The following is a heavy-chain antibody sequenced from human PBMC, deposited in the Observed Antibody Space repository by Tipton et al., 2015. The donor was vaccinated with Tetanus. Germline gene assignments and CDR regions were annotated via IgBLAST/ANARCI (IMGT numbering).Heavy chain of an antibody. CDR2: INTSGSS. V-gene: IGHV4-4*07. J-gene: IGHJ3*01. CDR3: ARVSSGEVDAFDV. Sequence: GLVKPSETLPLICTVSGGSISSYYWSWIRQSAATGLEWIGRINTSGSSDYNPSLKGRVTMSIDTSGNRFSLDLTSVTAADTAIYYCARVSSGEVDAFDVWGQGTMVIVSS. D-gene: IGHD3-10*01. CDR1: GGSISSYY.